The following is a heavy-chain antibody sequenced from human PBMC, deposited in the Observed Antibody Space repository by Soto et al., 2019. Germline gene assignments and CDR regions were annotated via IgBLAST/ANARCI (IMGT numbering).Heavy chain of an antibody. J-gene: IGHJ4*02. Sequence: GGSLRLSCAASGFTFSSYAMSWVRQAPGKGLEWVSAISGSGGSTYYADSVKGRFTISRDNSKNTLYLQMNSLRAEDTAVYYCAKGRSTVTTLSEIAYWGQETLVTVPS. CDR3: AKGRSTVTTLSEIAY. CDR1: GFTFSSYA. V-gene: IGHV3-23*01. D-gene: IGHD4-17*01. CDR2: ISGSGGST.